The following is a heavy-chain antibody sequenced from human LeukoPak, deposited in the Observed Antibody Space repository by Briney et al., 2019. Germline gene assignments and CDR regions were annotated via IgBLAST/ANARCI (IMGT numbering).Heavy chain of an antibody. V-gene: IGHV3-30*02. CDR3: AREQTYYYDSSGYYDY. CDR1: GFTFSSYG. Sequence: GGSLRLSCAASGFTFSSYGMHWVRQAPGKGLEWVAFIRYDGSNKYYADSMKGRFTISRDNAKNSLYLQMNSLRAEDTAVYYCAREQTYYYDSSGYYDYWGQGTLVTVSS. CDR2: IRYDGSNK. D-gene: IGHD3-22*01. J-gene: IGHJ4*02.